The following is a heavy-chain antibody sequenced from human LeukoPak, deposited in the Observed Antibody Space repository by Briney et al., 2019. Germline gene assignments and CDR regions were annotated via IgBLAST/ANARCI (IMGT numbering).Heavy chain of an antibody. D-gene: IGHD3-10*01. CDR1: GFTFSSYW. V-gene: IGHV3-74*01. CDR3: ARVYYYGSGSYPRGGAFDI. Sequence: GGSLRLSCAASGFTFSSYWMHWVRQAPGKGLVWVSRINSDGSSTSYADSVKGRFTISRDNAKNTLYLQMSSLRAEDTAVYYCARVYYYGSGSYPRGGAFDIWGQGTMVTVSS. J-gene: IGHJ3*02. CDR2: INSDGSST.